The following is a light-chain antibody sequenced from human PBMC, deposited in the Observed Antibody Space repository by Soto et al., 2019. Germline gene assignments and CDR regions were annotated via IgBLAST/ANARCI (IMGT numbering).Light chain of an antibody. J-gene: IGKJ2*01. CDR1: QTISTY. CDR3: QQSLGIPYT. CDR2: AAS. Sequence: DLQMTQSPSALSASVGDRVTITCRASQTISTYLNWYQQKPGKAPKLLIYAASTLQSGVPSRFSGSGSGTDFTLTISSLQPEDFATYYCQQSLGIPYTFGQGTTLEIK. V-gene: IGKV1-39*01.